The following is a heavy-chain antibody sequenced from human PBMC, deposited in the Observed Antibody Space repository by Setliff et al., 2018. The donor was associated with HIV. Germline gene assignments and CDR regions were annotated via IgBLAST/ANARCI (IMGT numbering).Heavy chain of an antibody. D-gene: IGHD2-21*01. J-gene: IGHJ1*01. V-gene: IGHV3-23*01. CDR3: AYPYCARINCYEKYFQR. Sequence: PGGSLRLSCAASGFSFSSYVMSWVRQAPGKGLEWVSGISGSGGTTYYADSVKGRFTISRDNSKNTLFLQMNSLRAEYTAVYYCAYPYCARINCYEKYFQRWGQGTLVTVSS. CDR1: GFSFSSYV. CDR2: ISGSGGTT.